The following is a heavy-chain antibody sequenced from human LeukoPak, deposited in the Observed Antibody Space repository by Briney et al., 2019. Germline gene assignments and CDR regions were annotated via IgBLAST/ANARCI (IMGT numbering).Heavy chain of an antibody. D-gene: IGHD4-11*01. CDR1: GDSISSGSYY. V-gene: IGHV4-61*02. J-gene: IGHJ4*02. CDR3: ARDPGHDTSNYGGLDF. CDR2: IHISGST. Sequence: SETLSLTCTVSGDSISSGSYYWSWIRQPAGKGLEWIGRIHISGSTNYNPSLKSRVTISLDTSKNQFSLNLSSVTAADTAVYYCARDPGHDTSNYGGLDFWGQGTLVTVSS.